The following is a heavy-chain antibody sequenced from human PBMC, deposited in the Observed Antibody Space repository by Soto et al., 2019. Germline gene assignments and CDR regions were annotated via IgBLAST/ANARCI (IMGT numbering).Heavy chain of an antibody. J-gene: IGHJ6*02. V-gene: IGHV3-33*01. Sequence: QVQLVESGGGVVQPGRSLRLSCAASGFTFSSYGMHWVRHAPGKGLEWVAVIWYDGSNKYYADSVKGRFTISRDNSKNTLYLLMNSLRAEDTAVYYCARDNSSSWYNGMDVWGQGTTVTVSS. CDR3: ARDNSSSWYNGMDV. CDR1: GFTFSSYG. D-gene: IGHD6-13*01. CDR2: IWYDGSNK.